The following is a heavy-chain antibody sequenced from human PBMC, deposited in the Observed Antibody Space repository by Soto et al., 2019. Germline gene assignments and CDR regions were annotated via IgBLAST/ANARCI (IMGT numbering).Heavy chain of an antibody. CDR3: AKAGGGSFFDH. J-gene: IGHJ5*02. CDR1: GFTFGSYA. V-gene: IGHV3-23*01. Sequence: GGSLRLSCEASGFTFGSYAMSWVRQAPGKGLEWVSGFSARDGSIHYADSVKGRFTISRDNSKNTVFLQMDSLRAEDTALYFCAKAGGGSFFDHWGQGALVTVSS. D-gene: IGHD1-26*01. CDR2: FSARDGSI.